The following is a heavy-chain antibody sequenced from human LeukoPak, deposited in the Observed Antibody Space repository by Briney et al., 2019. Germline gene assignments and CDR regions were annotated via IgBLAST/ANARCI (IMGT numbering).Heavy chain of an antibody. CDR2: ISTTSTYI. CDR1: GFAFSSYN. Sequence: GGSLRLSCAASGFAFSSYNMKWVRQAPGKGLEWVSFISTTSTYIYYADSVKGRFTVSRDNSKNLLYLQTDSLRVEDTAVYYCARAGTCSSTSCDGGIEYWGQGTLVTVSS. V-gene: IGHV3-21*06. CDR3: ARAGTCSSTSCDGGIEY. D-gene: IGHD2-2*01. J-gene: IGHJ4*02.